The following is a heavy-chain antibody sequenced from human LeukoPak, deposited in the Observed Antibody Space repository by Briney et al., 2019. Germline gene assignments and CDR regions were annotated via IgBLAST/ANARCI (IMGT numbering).Heavy chain of an antibody. CDR3: GKIQHQLVVAEDL. V-gene: IGHV3-30*18. CDR1: GFIFSMYG. J-gene: IGHJ5*02. D-gene: IGHD6-13*01. CDR2: ISYDGSNK. Sequence: GGSLRLSCAASGFIFSMYGMHWVRQAPGKGLEWVAVISYDGSNKYYGDSVKGRFSISRDNSKNTLYLQMNSLRAEDTAVYYCGKIQHQLVVAEDLWGQGILVTVSS.